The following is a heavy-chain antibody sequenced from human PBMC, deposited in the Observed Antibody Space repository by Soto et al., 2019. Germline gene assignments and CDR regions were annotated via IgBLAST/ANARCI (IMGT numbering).Heavy chain of an antibody. CDR2: IYSGGST. D-gene: IGHD3-10*01. CDR1: GFTVSSNY. CDR3: ARGAEDPYYYGSGSYYYYYYGMDV. J-gene: IGHJ6*02. V-gene: IGHV3-53*01. Sequence: GGSLRLSCAASGFTVSSNYMSWVRQAPGKGLEWVSVIYSGGSTYYADSVKGRFTISRDNSKNTLYLQMNSLRAEDTAVYYCARGAEDPYYYGSGSYYYYYYGMDVWGQGTPVTVSS.